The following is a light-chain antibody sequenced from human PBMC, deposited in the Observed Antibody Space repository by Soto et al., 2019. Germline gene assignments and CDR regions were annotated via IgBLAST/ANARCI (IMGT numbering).Light chain of an antibody. Sequence: DIQMTQYPSTLSASIGDRVTITFRASQSIRSWVAWYQQKPGKAPDLLIYSASGLESGVPSRFSGSGFGTAFTLTISSLHPDDFATYYCQQYSGDSGLTFGGGTKVEIK. CDR3: QQYSGDSGLT. V-gene: IGKV1-5*03. CDR2: SAS. J-gene: IGKJ4*01. CDR1: QSIRSW.